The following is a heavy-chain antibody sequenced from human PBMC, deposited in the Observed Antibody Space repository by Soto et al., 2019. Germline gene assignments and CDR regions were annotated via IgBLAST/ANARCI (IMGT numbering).Heavy chain of an antibody. D-gene: IGHD3-22*01. V-gene: IGHV1-69*01. CDR1: GDTFSSYA. J-gene: IGHJ6*02. CDR2: IIPIFGTA. CDR3: ARGRYYYDSSGYSDMDV. Sequence: QVQLVQSGAEVKKPGSSLKVSCKASGDTFSSYAISWVRQAPGQGLEWMGGIIPIFGTANYAQKFQGRVTITADESTSTAYMELSSLRSEDTAVYYCARGRYYYDSSGYSDMDVWGQGTTVTVSS.